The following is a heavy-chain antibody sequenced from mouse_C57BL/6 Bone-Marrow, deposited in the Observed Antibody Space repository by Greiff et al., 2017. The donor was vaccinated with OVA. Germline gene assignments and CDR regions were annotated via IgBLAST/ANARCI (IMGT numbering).Heavy chain of an antibody. V-gene: IGHV1-64*01. D-gene: IGHD4-1*01. Sequence: QVQLQQPGAELVKPGASVKLSCKASGYTFTSYWMHWVKQRPGQGLEWIGMIHPNSGSTNYNEKFKSKATLTVDKSSSTAYMQLSSLTSEDSAVYYCARWVWDAYYAMDYWGQGTSVTVSS. CDR1: GYTFTSYW. CDR2: IHPNSGST. CDR3: ARWVWDAYYAMDY. J-gene: IGHJ4*01.